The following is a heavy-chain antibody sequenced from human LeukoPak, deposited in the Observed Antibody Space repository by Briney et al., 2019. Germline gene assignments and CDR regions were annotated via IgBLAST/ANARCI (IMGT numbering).Heavy chain of an antibody. CDR2: ISPSGGGA. D-gene: IGHD3-9*01. Sequence: GGSLTLSCAASGFTFSSYAMSWVRQAPGKGPEWVSGISPSGGGAYYADSMKGRFTISRDTSKNTLYLQMDSLRAEDTAIYYCAKDRPLRYFGGAIDYWGQGTLVTVSS. J-gene: IGHJ4*02. V-gene: IGHV3-23*01. CDR1: GFTFSSYA. CDR3: AKDRPLRYFGGAIDY.